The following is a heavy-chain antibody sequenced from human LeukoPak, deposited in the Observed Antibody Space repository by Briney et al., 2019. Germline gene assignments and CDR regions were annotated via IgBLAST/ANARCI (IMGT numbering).Heavy chain of an antibody. Sequence: ASVKVSCKASGGTFSSYAISWVRQAPGQGLEWMGRIIPIFGTANYAQKFQGRVMITTDESTSTAYMELSSLRSEDTAVYYCARGLSPDFWSGYYDAFDIWGQGTMVTVSS. CDR2: IIPIFGTA. J-gene: IGHJ3*02. CDR1: GGTFSSYA. V-gene: IGHV1-69*05. CDR3: ARGLSPDFWSGYYDAFDI. D-gene: IGHD3-3*01.